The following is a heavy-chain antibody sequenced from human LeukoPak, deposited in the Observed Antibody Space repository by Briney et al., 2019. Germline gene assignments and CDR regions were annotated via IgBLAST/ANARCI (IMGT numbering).Heavy chain of an antibody. CDR2: FIPIVGTA. Sequence: ASVKVSCKPSGYTFTSYDITWVRQAPGQGLEWMGVFIPIVGTANYAQKFQGRVTITAAKSTSTAFLELSGLTSDDTAIYYCARDVFLGAVAGRRADYWGQGTLVTVSS. D-gene: IGHD6-19*01. V-gene: IGHV1-69*06. J-gene: IGHJ4*02. CDR3: ARDVFLGAVAGRRADY. CDR1: GYTFTSYD.